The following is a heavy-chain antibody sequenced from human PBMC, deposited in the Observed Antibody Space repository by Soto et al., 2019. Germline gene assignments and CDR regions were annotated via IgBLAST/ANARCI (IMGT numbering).Heavy chain of an antibody. CDR3: ARDETGPPLGEGYSSCWGGFDN. J-gene: IGHJ4*02. V-gene: IGHV1-18*01. CDR2: ISAYNGNT. CDR1: GYTFTSYG. D-gene: IGHD6-19*01. Sequence: QGQLVQSGAEVKKPGASVKVSCKASGYTFTSYGISWVRQAPGQGLERMGWISAYNGNTNYAQKLQGRVTMTTDTPPRTVFLELRGLRSEDTAVYYSARDETGPPLGEGYSSCWGGFDNWCQGPLLTVSS.